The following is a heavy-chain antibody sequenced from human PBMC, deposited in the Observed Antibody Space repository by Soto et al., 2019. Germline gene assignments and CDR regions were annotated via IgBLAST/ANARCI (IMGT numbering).Heavy chain of an antibody. CDR2: IYYSGST. CDR3: EDGIRAVRSVSAFLLNRSSDL. Sequence: QPQGKGLEWIGYIYYSGSTNYNPSLKSRVTMSVDTSKNQFSLKLTSVTAADIFFFQAEDGIRAVRSVSAFLLNRSSDL. D-gene: IGHD2-2*01. J-gene: IGHJ2*01. V-gene: IGHV4-59*12.